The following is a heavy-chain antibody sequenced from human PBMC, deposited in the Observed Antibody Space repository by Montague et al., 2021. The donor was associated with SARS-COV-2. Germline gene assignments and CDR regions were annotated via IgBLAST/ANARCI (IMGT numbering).Heavy chain of an antibody. CDR2: IYDSGCT. CDR3: ARRGRKLLPVATTIGGFEM. CDR1: GGSINSNHYY. J-gene: IGHJ3*02. Sequence: SETLSLTCTVSGGSINSNHYYCDWIRQLPGTRLEWLGSIYDSGCTYYTPSLTSRVTISVDTSNNPFSLKLHSVTDAATAVYYCARRGRKLLPVATTIGGFEMWGQGTMVTVSS. D-gene: IGHD5-12*01. V-gene: IGHV4-39*02.